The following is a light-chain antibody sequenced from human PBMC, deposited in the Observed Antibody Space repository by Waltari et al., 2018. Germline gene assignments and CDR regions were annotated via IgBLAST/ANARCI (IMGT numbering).Light chain of an antibody. CDR3: CSYAGSTTSVL. CDR1: SSDVGSHDL. CDR2: EVT. Sequence: QSALTQPASVSGSPGQSIPISCTGTSSDVGSHDLVSWYQHHPGKAPKLMIYEVTKRPSGVSDRFSGSKSGNTASLTISGLQAEDGADYYCCSYAGSTTSVLFGGGTKLTVL. V-gene: IGLV2-23*02. J-gene: IGLJ2*01.